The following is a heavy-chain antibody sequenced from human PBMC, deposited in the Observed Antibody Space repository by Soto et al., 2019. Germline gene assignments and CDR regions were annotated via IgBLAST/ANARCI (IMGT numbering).Heavy chain of an antibody. CDR2: ISGSGGST. V-gene: IGHV3-23*01. D-gene: IGHD6-6*01. J-gene: IGHJ6*02. CDR1: GFTFSSYA. Sequence: EVQLLESGGGLVQPGGSLRLSCAASGFTFSSYAMSWVRQAPGKGLEWVSAISGSGGSTYYAESVKGRFTISRDNSMNTLYLQMNSLRAEDTAVYYCAKGLDSSSGDYYYYGMDVWGQGTTVTVSS. CDR3: AKGLDSSSGDYYYYGMDV.